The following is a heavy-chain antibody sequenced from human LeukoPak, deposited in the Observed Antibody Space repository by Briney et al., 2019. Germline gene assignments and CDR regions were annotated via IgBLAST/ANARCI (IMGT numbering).Heavy chain of an antibody. CDR2: ISSSGSTI. J-gene: IGHJ4*02. Sequence: PGGSLRLSCAASGLTFTSYWMNWVRQAPGKGLEWVSYISSSGSTIYYADSVKGRFTISRDNAKNSLYLQMNSLRAEDTAVYYCARERSGSPYWGQGTLVTVSS. CDR1: GLTFTSYW. V-gene: IGHV3-48*03. D-gene: IGHD3-10*01. CDR3: ARERSGSPY.